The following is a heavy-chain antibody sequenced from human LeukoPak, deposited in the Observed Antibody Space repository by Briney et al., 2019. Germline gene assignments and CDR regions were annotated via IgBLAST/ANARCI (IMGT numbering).Heavy chain of an antibody. D-gene: IGHD2-15*01. CDR2: IGTTDDT. CDR1: GFPFGSYP. J-gene: IGHJ4*02. Sequence: GGSLRLSCVASGFPFGSYPMTWVRQSPVKGLEWVSTIGTTDDTYYADSVKGRFTISRDNYKDTLYPQMHSLGAEDTAIYYCAKSRIVDHRGYFDYWGQGTPVTVSS. V-gene: IGHV3-23*01. CDR3: AKSRIVDHRGYFDY.